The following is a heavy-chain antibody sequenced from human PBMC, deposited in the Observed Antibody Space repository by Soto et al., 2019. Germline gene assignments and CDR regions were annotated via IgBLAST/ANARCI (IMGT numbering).Heavy chain of an antibody. J-gene: IGHJ5*02. D-gene: IGHD2-8*01. CDR2: INPTSGVT. V-gene: IGHV1-2*02. Sequence: QVHLVQSGADVRKPGASVQVSCKASGYIFKDYYIHWVRQAPGQGLEWMGCINPTSGVTKFAQKFQGRVTLTRDTSTSTAYMELTRLTFDDTAVYYCARGGAHCSNGVCLGHHWGRGALLTVSS. CDR1: GYIFKDYY. CDR3: ARGGAHCSNGVCLGHH.